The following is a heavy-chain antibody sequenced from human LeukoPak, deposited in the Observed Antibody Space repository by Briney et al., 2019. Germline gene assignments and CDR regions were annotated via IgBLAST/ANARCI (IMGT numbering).Heavy chain of an antibody. D-gene: IGHD3-3*01. CDR1: GGTFSSYA. CDR2: IIPIFGTA. CDR3: ARDLKDFWSGTLDY. J-gene: IGHJ4*02. V-gene: IGHV1-69*05. Sequence: ASVKVSCKASGGTFSSYAISWVRQAPGQGLEWMGGIIPIFGTANYAQKFQGRVTITTDESTSTAYMELSSLRSEDTAVYYCARDLKDFWSGTLDYWGQGTLVTVSS.